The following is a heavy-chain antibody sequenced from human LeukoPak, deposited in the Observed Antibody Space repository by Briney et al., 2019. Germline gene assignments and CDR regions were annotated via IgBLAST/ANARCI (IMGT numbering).Heavy chain of an antibody. V-gene: IGHV3-20*04. CDR2: INWNGVST. J-gene: IGHJ4*02. CDR1: GFTFDDYG. D-gene: IGHD4-23*01. Sequence: GGSLRLSCAASGFTFDDYGMSWVRQAPGKGLEWVSGINWNGVSTGYADSVKGRFTISRDNAKNSLYLQMNSLRVEDTAVYYCARSGGNSALDYWGQGTLVTVSS. CDR3: ARSGGNSALDY.